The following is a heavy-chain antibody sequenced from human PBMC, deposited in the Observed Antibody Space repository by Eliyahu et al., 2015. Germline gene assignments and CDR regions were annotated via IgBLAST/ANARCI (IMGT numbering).Heavy chain of an antibody. CDR2: ISGSGKTI. J-gene: IGHJ6*02. V-gene: IGHV3-11*01. Sequence: QVQLVESGGGLVKPGGSXRLSCAGXGFTFSDXYMXWXRQAPGKGLEWVSYISGSGKTIYYGDSVKGRFTISRDNAKNSLYLQMNSLRAEDTAIYYCARDLLGYYYGMDVWGQGTTVTVSS. CDR3: ARDLLGYYYGMDV. CDR1: GFTFSDXY.